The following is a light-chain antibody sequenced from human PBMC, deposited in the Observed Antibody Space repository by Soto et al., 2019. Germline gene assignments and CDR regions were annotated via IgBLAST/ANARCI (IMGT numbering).Light chain of an antibody. CDR1: QSVSSY. CDR2: DAS. V-gene: IGKV3-11*01. J-gene: IGKJ1*01. CDR3: QQRSTWPT. Sequence: ELVWRQYQATRALSAGERALLSCRASQSVSSYLAWYQQKPGQAPRLLIYDASNRATGIPARFSGSGSGTDFTLTISSLAPEDFAVYYCQQRSTWPTFGQGTKVDIK.